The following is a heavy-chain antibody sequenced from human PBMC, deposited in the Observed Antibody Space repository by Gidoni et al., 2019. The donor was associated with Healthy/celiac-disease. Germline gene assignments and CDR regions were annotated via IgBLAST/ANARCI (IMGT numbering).Heavy chain of an antibody. CDR3: ANIPGYSSGYV. CDR2: IIPILGIA. D-gene: IGHD6-19*01. CDR1: GGTFSSSD. V-gene: IGHV1-69*04. J-gene: IGHJ6*02. Sequence: QVQLVXXGAEVKKPASSVKVSCKTSGGTFSSSDISWVRQAPGQGLEWMGRIIPILGIANYAQKFQGRVTITADKSTSTAYMELSSLRSEDTAVYYCANIPGYSSGYVWGQGTTVTVSS.